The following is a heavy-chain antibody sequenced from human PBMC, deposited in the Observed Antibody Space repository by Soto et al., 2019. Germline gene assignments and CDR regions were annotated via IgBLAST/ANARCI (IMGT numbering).Heavy chain of an antibody. CDR1: GFTFSSYA. J-gene: IGHJ6*02. Sequence: GGSLRLSCAASGFTFSSYAMSWFRQAPGKGLERVSAISGSGGSTYYADSVKGRFTISRDNSKNTLYLQMNSLRAEDTAVYYCAKSSSGYYYHYGMDVWGQGTTVTVSS. D-gene: IGHD1-26*01. V-gene: IGHV3-23*01. CDR2: ISGSGGST. CDR3: AKSSSGYYYHYGMDV.